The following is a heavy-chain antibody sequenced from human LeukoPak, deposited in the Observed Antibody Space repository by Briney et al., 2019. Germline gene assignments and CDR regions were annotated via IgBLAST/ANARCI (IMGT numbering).Heavy chain of an antibody. J-gene: IGHJ4*02. D-gene: IGHD2-15*01. CDR3: ARLAVGGHFDY. CDR1: GFDFSRYS. V-gene: IGHV3-48*02. CDR2: IDYSDETT. Sequence: PGGSLRLSCAASGFDFSRYSMNWVRQAPRQGLEWISYIDYSDETTYYGDSVKGRFTISRDIAEKTLFLQMSRLTDEDTAVYFCARLAVGGHFDYWGQGTLVTVSS.